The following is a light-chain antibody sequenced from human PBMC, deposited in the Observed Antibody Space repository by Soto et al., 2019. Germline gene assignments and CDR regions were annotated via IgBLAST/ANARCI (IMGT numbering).Light chain of an antibody. CDR1: QSVSSN. CDR2: GVS. CDR3: QQYGSSPET. Sequence: EIVMTQSPATLSVSPGERATLFCRASQSVSSNLAWYQQKPGQAPRLLIYGVSTRATGIPDRFSGSGSGTDFTLTISRLEPEDFAVYYCQQYGSSPETFGQGTKV. J-gene: IGKJ1*01. V-gene: IGKV3-20*01.